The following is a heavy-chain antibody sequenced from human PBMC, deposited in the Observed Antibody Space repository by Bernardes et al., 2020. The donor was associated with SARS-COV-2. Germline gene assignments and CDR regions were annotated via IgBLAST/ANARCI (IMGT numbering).Heavy chain of an antibody. CDR1: GFTSSGYA. J-gene: IGHJ4*02. V-gene: IGHV3-23*01. D-gene: IGHD3-9*01. Sequence: GTLSLSCAASGFTSSGYAMSWVRQAPGKGLEWVSAISRSGGNTYYADPVKGRFTISRDNSKNTLYLQMNSLRAEDAAVYYCAKEGVRYDILTGFDYWGQGTLVTVSS. CDR3: AKEGVRYDILTGFDY. CDR2: ISRSGGNT.